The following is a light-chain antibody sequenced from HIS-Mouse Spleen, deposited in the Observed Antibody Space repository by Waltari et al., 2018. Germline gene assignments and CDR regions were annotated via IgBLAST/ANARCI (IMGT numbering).Light chain of an antibody. CDR2: DNK. Sequence: ELTQPPSVSVSPGQTARITCSGSSSNIGNNYVSWYQQLPGTAPKLLIYDNKKRPSGIPARSAGSKSGTSATLGITGLQTGDEADYYCSSYTSSSTLRYVFGTGTKVTVL. J-gene: IGLJ1*01. V-gene: IGLV1-51*01. CDR1: SSNIGNNY. CDR3: SSYTSSSTLRYV.